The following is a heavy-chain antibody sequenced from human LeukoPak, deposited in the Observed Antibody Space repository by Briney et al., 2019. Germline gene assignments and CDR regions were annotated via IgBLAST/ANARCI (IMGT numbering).Heavy chain of an antibody. J-gene: IGHJ6*03. CDR2: ISAYNGDT. D-gene: IGHD2-15*01. Sequence: ASVKVSCKASGYTFTSYGISWVRQAPGQGLEWMGWISAYNGDTNYAQKLQGRVTMTTDTSTSTAYMELRSLRSDDTAVYYCARDPPGYCSGLYYCYYYMDVWGKGTTVTVSS. CDR3: ARDPPGYCSGLYYCYYYMDV. CDR1: GYTFTSYG. V-gene: IGHV1-18*01.